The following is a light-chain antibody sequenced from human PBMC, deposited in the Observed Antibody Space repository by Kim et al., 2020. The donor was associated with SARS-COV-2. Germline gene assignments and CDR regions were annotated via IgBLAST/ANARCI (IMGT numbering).Light chain of an antibody. CDR2: QDM. J-gene: IGLJ1*01. CDR1: DLSHKY. Sequence: SYELTQPPSVSVSPGQRATITCSGVDLSHKYVSWFQQKAGQSPLLVIYQDMKRPSGIPERFSGSNSGNTATLTISGTQTVDEADYYCQAWDSSTSYVFGSGTKVNVL. V-gene: IGLV3-1*01. CDR3: QAWDSSTSYV.